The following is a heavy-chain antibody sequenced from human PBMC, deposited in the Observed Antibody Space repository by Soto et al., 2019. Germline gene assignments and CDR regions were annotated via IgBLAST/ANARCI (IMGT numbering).Heavy chain of an antibody. V-gene: IGHV5-51*03. J-gene: IGHJ6*02. CDR2: IYPGDSHT. CDR1: GYSFTNYW. CDR3: ARRCSSTSCYPLSGYYGMDV. D-gene: IGHD2-2*01. Sequence: EVQLVQSGAEVKKPGESLKISCNTSGYSFTNYWIGWVRQMPGKGLEWMGIIYPGDSHTRYSPSFQGQVTISADKSISTAYLQWSSLKASDTAMYYCARRCSSTSCYPLSGYYGMDVWGQGTSVTVSS.